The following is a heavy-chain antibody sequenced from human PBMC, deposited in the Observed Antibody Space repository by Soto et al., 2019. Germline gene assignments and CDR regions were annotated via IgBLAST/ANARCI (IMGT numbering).Heavy chain of an antibody. V-gene: IGHV3-23*01. CDR3: TSDFDY. CDR1: GFTLTSYA. Sequence: VQLLESGGGLVQPGGSLRLSCAASGFTLTSYAMTWVRQAPGKGLEWVSTVSGSGNSTFYADSVKGRFTISRDNSKDTLYLQMSSLRAEDTAIYYCTSDFDYWGQGTLVTVSS. J-gene: IGHJ4*02. CDR2: VSGSGNST.